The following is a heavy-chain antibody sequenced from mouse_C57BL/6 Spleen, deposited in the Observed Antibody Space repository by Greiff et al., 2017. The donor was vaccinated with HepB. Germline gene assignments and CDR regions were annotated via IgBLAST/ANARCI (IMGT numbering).Heavy chain of an antibody. Sequence: EVQLQQSGPVLVKPGASVKMSCKASGYTFTDYYMNWVKQSHGKSLEWIGVINPYNGGTSYNQKFKGKATLTVDKSSSTAYMELNSLTSEDSAVYYCARHGPITTENYAMDYWGQGTSVTVSS. CDR1: GYTFTDYY. CDR2: INPYNGGT. D-gene: IGHD1-1*01. CDR3: ARHGPITTENYAMDY. J-gene: IGHJ4*01. V-gene: IGHV1-19*01.